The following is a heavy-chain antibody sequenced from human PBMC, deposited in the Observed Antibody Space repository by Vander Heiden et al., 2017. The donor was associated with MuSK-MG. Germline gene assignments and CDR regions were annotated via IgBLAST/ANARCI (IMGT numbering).Heavy chain of an antibody. D-gene: IGHD2-2*01. V-gene: IGHV4-39*01. CDR2: IYYSGST. J-gene: IGHJ3*02. Sequence: QLQLQESGPGLVKPSETLSLTCTVSGGSISSSSYYWGWIRQPPGKGLEWIGSIYYSGSTYYNPSLKSRVTISVDTSKNQFSLKLSSVTAADTAVYYCAGMCSSTSCYLVAFDIWGQGTMVTVYS. CDR3: AGMCSSTSCYLVAFDI. CDR1: GGSISSSSYY.